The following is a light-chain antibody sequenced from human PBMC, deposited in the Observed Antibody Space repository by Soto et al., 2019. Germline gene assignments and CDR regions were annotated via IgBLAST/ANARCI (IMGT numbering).Light chain of an antibody. J-gene: IGKJ1*01. CDR2: GAS. CDR3: QQYETSLKT. CDR1: QSISSSY. V-gene: IGKV3-20*01. Sequence: IVLTQSPGTLSLSPGERATLSCRASQSISSSYLAWYQQKPGQAPRLLIYGASNRATGIPDRISGSGSGTDLTLTISRLEPEDFEVYYCQQYETSLKTFGQGTEVE.